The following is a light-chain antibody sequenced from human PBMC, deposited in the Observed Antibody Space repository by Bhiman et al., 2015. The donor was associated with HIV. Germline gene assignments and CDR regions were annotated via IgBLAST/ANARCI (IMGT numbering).Light chain of an antibody. CDR3: QSYDSSLGAPYV. Sequence: QSALTQPASVSGSPGQSITISCTGTSSDVGGYNYVSWYQQYPGKAPKLMIYDVSNRPSGVPNRFSGSKSDNTASLTISGLQAEDEADYYCQSYDSSLGAPYVFGTGTKVTVL. J-gene: IGLJ1*01. CDR2: DVS. CDR1: SSDVGGYNY. V-gene: IGLV2-14*03.